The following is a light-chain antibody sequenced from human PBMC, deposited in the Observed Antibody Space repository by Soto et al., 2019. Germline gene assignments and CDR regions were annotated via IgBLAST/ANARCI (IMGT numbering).Light chain of an antibody. Sequence: DIQMTQSPSTLSASVGDRVTITCRASQSISSWLAWYQQKPGKAPKLLIYDASSLESGVPSRFSGSGSGTEFTLTISRLQPYDFATYYCQQYNIYFWTFGQGTKVEIK. CDR2: DAS. V-gene: IGKV1-5*01. CDR1: QSISSW. J-gene: IGKJ1*01. CDR3: QQYNIYFWT.